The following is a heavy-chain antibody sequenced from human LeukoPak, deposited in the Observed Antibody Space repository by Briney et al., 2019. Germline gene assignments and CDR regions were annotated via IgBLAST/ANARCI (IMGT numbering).Heavy chain of an antibody. Sequence: NPSETLSLTCTVSGGSISSYYWSWIRQPPGKGLEWIGYIYYSGSTNYNPSLKSRVTISVDTSKNQFSLKVSSVTAADTAVYYCARAEGSSWYTRTWFDPWGQGTLVTVSS. D-gene: IGHD6-13*01. CDR3: ARAEGSSWYTRTWFDP. CDR2: IYYSGST. CDR1: GGSISSYY. J-gene: IGHJ5*02. V-gene: IGHV4-59*01.